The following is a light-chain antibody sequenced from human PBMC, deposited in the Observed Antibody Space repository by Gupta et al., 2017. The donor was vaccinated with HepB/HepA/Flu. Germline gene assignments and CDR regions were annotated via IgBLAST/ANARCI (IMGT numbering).Light chain of an antibody. CDR2: YDS. CDR1: NIGSKS. Sequence: SYVLTQPPSVSVAPGKTARITCGGNNIGSKSVHWYQQKPGQAPVLVIYYDSDRPSGIPERFSGSNSGNTANLTISRVEAGDEADYYCQVWDSSSDQPVCGGGTKLTGL. CDR3: QVWDSSSDQPV. V-gene: IGLV3-21*04. J-gene: IGLJ2*01.